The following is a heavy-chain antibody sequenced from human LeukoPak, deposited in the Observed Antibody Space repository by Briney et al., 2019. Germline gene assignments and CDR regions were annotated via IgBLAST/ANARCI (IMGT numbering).Heavy chain of an antibody. V-gene: IGHV3-23*01. D-gene: IGHD3-10*02. CDR1: GFTFSSYA. Sequence: GGSLRLSCAASGFTFSSYAMSWVRQAPGKGLEWVSTSSGSGGTTYYADSVKGRFTISRDNAKNSLYLQMNSLRAEDTAVYYCAELGITMIGGVWGKGTTVTISS. J-gene: IGHJ6*04. CDR3: AELGITMIGGV. CDR2: SSGSGGTT.